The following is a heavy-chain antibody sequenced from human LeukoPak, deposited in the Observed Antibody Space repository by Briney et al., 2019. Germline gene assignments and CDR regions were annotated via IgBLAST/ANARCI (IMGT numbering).Heavy chain of an antibody. CDR3: AKDLGALLGATTSSFDY. V-gene: IGHV3-9*01. J-gene: IGHJ4*02. Sequence: GGSLRLSCAASGFTFDVYAMHWVRQAPGKGLEWVSGISWNSGSIGYADSVKGRFTISRDNAKNSLYLQMNSLRAEDTALYYCAKDLGALLGATTSSFDYWGQGTLVTVSS. D-gene: IGHD1-26*01. CDR2: ISWNSGSI. CDR1: GFTFDVYA.